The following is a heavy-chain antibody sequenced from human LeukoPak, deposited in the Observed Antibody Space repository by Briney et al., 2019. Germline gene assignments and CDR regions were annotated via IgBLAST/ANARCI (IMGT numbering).Heavy chain of an antibody. V-gene: IGHV3-23*01. D-gene: IGHD1-26*01. CDR1: GFTFSSYA. CDR2: ISGSGGST. J-gene: IGHJ4*02. Sequence: GGSLRLSCAASGFTFSSYAMSWVRQAPGKGLEWVSAISGSGGSTYYADSVKGRFTISRDNSKNTLYLQMNSLRAEDTAVYHCAKETMWELVPWDYFDYWGQGTLVTVSS. CDR3: AKETMWELVPWDYFDY.